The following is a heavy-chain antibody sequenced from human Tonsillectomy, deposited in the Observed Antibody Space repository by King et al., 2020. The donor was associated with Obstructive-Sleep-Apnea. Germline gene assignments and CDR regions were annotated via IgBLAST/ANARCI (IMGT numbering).Heavy chain of an antibody. CDR1: GGSFSGHY. CDR2: INHSGIP. Sequence: VQLQQWVAGLLKPSGTLSLTCAVYGGSFSGHYWSWIRQPPGKGLEWIGEINHSGIPNFSPSLKSRVTISVDTSKNQFSLKLSSVTAAETAVYYCARVDFGDYKFDYWGQGTLVTVSS. CDR3: ARVDFGDYKFDY. J-gene: IGHJ4*02. V-gene: IGHV4-34*01. D-gene: IGHD4-17*01.